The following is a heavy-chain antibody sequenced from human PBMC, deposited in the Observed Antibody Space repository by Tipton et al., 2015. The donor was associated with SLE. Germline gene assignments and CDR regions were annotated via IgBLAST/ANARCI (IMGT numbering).Heavy chain of an antibody. CDR3: AKDREAYSGSFDY. J-gene: IGHJ4*02. D-gene: IGHD1-26*01. V-gene: IGHV7-4-1*02. Sequence: QSGPEVKKPGASVKVSCKASGYTFSNYAVNWVRQAPGQGLEWMGWINTNTGNPTYAQGFTGRFVFSLDTSVSTAYLQITSLKAEDTAEYYCAKDREAYSGSFDYWGQGTPVTVSS. CDR2: INTNTGNP. CDR1: GYTFSNYA.